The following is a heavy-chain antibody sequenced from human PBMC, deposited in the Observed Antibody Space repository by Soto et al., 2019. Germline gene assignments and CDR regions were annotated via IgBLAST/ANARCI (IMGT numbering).Heavy chain of an antibody. Sequence: QVQLQESGPGLVKPSETLSLTCTVSGGSISSSSNYWGWIRQPPGKGLEWIGSMHYGGDTFYNPYLKSRVTMSVDTSKNQFSLKLSSVTAADTAVYYCARAYCSGGTCYRYYFYYYLDVWGKGTTVTVSS. D-gene: IGHD2-15*01. CDR2: MHYGGDT. CDR3: ARAYCSGGTCYRYYFYYYLDV. J-gene: IGHJ6*03. V-gene: IGHV4-39*01. CDR1: GGSISSSSNY.